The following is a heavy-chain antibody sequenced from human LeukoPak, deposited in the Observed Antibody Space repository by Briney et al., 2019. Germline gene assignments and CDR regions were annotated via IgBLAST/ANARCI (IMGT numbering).Heavy chain of an antibody. V-gene: IGHV3-30*02. CDR1: GFTFSNYG. CDR2: ISFDGSQK. D-gene: IGHD1-1*01. Sequence: GGSLRLSCAASGFTFSNYGMHWVRQAPGKGLEWVALISFDGSQKYYADSVKGRFTISRDDSKNTLFLQMDSLRPEDTAVYYCAKDGHWTFDYWGQGTLVTVSS. J-gene: IGHJ4*02. CDR3: AKDGHWTFDY.